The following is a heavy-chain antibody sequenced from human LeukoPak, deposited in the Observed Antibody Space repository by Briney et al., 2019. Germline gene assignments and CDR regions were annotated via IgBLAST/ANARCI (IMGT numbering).Heavy chain of an antibody. D-gene: IGHD2-8*01. V-gene: IGHV5-51*01. Sequence: GESLKISCKGSGYTFSSYWIGWVRQMPGKGLEWMGINYPDDSDTRYSPSFQGQVTISADKSISTAYLQWSSLKASDTAMYYCARLAYCSNDVCYSNYYYSMDVWGKGTTVTVSS. CDR3: ARLAYCSNDVCYSNYYYSMDV. CDR2: NYPDDSDT. J-gene: IGHJ6*03. CDR1: GYTFSSYW.